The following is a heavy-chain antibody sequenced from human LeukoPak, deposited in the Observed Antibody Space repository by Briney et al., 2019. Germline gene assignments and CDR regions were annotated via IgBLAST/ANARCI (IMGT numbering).Heavy chain of an antibody. D-gene: IGHD4-17*01. J-gene: IGHJ2*01. CDR3: ASVTTVTPVWYFDL. CDR2: ISAYNGNT. CDR1: GYTFTSYG. Sequence: ASVKVSCKASGYTFTSYGISWVRQAPGQGLEWMGWISAYNGNTNYAQKFQGRVTITTDESTSTAYMELSSLRSEDTAVYYCASVTTVTPVWYFDLWGRGTLVTVSS. V-gene: IGHV1-18*01.